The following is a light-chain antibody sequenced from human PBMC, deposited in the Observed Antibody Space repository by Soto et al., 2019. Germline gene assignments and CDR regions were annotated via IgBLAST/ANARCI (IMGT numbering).Light chain of an antibody. J-gene: IGKJ4*01. CDR1: PSISRY. CDR3: QQSHTPPLT. V-gene: IGKV1-39*01. Sequence: DIQMTQSPSPLSASVGDRVTVTCRASPSISRYLNWYQQKPGNAPKLLIYAASNLQSGVPSRFSGSGSGTDFTLTISSLHPEDFATYFCQQSHTPPLTFGGGTKVEIK. CDR2: AAS.